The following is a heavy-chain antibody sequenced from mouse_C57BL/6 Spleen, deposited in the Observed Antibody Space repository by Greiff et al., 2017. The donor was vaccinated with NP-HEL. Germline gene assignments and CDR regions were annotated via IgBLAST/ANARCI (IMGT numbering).Heavy chain of an antibody. J-gene: IGHJ4*01. CDR2: IHPNSGST. Sequence: QVQLQQPGAELVKPGASVKLSCKASGYTFTSYWMHWVKQRPGQGLEWIGMIHPNSGSTNYNEKFKSKATLTVDKSSSTAYMQLSSLTSEDSAVYYCARREDGKNAMDYWGQGTSVTVSS. V-gene: IGHV1-64*01. D-gene: IGHD1-1*01. CDR1: GYTFTSYW. CDR3: ARREDGKNAMDY.